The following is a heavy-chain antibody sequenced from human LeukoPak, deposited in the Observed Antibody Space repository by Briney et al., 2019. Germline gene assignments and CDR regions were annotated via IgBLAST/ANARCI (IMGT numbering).Heavy chain of an antibody. V-gene: IGHV3-74*01. CDR1: GFTFSGYW. D-gene: IGHD2-2*01. J-gene: IGHJ4*02. CDR3: AGIASRDYFDY. Sequence: GGSLRLSCAASGFTFSGYWMYWVRQVPGKGLVWVSRINIDGTSTIYAESVRGRFTISRDDARNTLYLQMNSLRAEDTAVYYCAGIASRDYFDYWGQGTLVTVSS. CDR2: INIDGTST.